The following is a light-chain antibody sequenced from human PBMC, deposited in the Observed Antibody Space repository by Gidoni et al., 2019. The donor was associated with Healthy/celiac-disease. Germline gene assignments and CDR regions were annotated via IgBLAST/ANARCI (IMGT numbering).Light chain of an antibody. CDR3: QQRSNWPGT. CDR2: DAS. CDR1: QSISSY. V-gene: IGKV3-11*01. J-gene: IGKJ2*01. Sequence: EVVLTQSPATLSLSPVERATLSCSASQSISSYLAWYQQKPGQAPRLLIYDASNRATGIPARFSGSGSGTDFTLTISSLEPEDLAVYYCQQRSNWPGTFGQGTKLEIK.